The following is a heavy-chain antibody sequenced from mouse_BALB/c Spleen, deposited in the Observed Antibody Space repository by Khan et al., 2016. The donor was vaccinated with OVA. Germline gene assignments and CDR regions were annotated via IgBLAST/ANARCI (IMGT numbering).Heavy chain of an antibody. CDR1: GFSLTNYG. V-gene: IGHV2-3*01. CDR2: IWGDGNT. Sequence: QVQLKESGPGLVAPSQSLSITCTVSGFSLTNYGVNWVRQPPGKGLEWLGVIWGDGNTNYHSALISRLSISKDNSKSQVFLKLKSLQTDDTATNYCARFATATRNFYAVDYWGQGTSVTVSS. CDR3: ARFATATRNFYAVDY. J-gene: IGHJ4*01. D-gene: IGHD1-2*01.